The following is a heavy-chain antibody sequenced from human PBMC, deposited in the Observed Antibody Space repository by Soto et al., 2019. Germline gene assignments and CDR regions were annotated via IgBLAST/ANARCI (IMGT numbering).Heavy chain of an antibody. V-gene: IGHV3-66*01. D-gene: IGHD5-12*01. CDR1: GFSVSNNY. CDR2: IYSGGST. J-gene: IGHJ3*01. CDR3: ARDRGYR. Sequence: PLVESGGGLVQPGGSLRLSCAASGFSVSNNYMKWVRQAPGKGLEWVSLIYSGGSTYYADSVKGRFTISSDNSKNTLFLQMNSLRVEDTAVYYCARDRGYRWGQGTMVTVSS.